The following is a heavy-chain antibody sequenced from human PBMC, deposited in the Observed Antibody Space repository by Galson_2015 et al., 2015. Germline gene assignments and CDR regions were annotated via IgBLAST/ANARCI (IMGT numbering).Heavy chain of an antibody. CDR3: ARGASGVIVVPGWFDP. J-gene: IGHJ5*02. CDR1: GFTFSSYA. Sequence: SLRLSCAASGFTFSSYAMHWVRQAPGKGLEWVAVISYDGSNKYYADSVKGRFTISRDNSKSTLYLQMNSLRAEDTAVYYCARGASGVIVVPGWFDPWGQGTLVTVSS. CDR2: ISYDGSNK. D-gene: IGHD3-22*01. V-gene: IGHV3-30-3*01.